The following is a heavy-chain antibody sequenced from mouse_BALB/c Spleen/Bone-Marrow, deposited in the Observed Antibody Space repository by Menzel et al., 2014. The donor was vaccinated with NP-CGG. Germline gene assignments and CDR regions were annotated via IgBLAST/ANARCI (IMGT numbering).Heavy chain of an antibody. Sequence: QVQLQQSGAELVKPGASVKLSCKASGYTFTSYWMHWVKQRPGQGLEWIGEINPSNGRADYNEKFRSKATLTVDRSSSTAYMQLSSLTSGDSAVYYCARAGGYDGFAYRGQGTLVTVSA. D-gene: IGHD2-2*01. CDR2: INPSNGRA. CDR3: ARAGGYDGFAY. V-gene: IGHV1S81*02. J-gene: IGHJ3*01. CDR1: GYTFTSYW.